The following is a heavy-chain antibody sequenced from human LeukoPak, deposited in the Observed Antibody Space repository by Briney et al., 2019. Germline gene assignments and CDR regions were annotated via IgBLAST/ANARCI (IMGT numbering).Heavy chain of an antibody. CDR3: ARSSGCDSPLYY. D-gene: IGHD5-12*01. CDR2: ISSSSSYI. V-gene: IGHV3-21*01. J-gene: IGHJ4*02. Sequence: GGSLRLSCAASGFTFSSYSMNWVRQAPGKGLEWVSSISSSSSYIYYADSVKGRFTISRDNAKNSLYLQMNSLRAEDTAVYYCARSSGCDSPLYYWGQGTLVTVSS. CDR1: GFTFSSYS.